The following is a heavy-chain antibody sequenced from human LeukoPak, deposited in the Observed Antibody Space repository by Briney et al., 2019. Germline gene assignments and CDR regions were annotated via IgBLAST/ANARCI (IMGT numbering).Heavy chain of an antibody. CDR1: GGSISSYY. Sequence: PSETLCLTCTVSGGSISSYYWSWIRQPAGKGLAWIERIYTSGSTNYNPSLKSRVTMSVDTSKNQFSLKLSSVTAADTAVYYCARDLRGYDRSWFDPRGQGTLVTVSS. V-gene: IGHV4-4*07. CDR3: ARDLRGYDRSWFDP. CDR2: IYTSGST. J-gene: IGHJ5*02. D-gene: IGHD5-12*01.